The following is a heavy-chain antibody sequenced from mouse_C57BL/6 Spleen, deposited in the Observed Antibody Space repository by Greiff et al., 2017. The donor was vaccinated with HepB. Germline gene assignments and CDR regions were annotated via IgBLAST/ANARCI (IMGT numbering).Heavy chain of an antibody. D-gene: IGHD4-1*01. J-gene: IGHJ2*01. Sequence: VQLKESGPELVKPGASVKISCKASGYSFTGYYMNWVKQSPEKSLEWIGEINPSTGGTTYNQKFKAKATLTVDKSSSTAYMQLKSLTSEDSAVYYCARRWGNFDYWGQGTTLTVSS. CDR2: INPSTGGT. CDR3: ARRWGNFDY. CDR1: GYSFTGYY. V-gene: IGHV1-42*01.